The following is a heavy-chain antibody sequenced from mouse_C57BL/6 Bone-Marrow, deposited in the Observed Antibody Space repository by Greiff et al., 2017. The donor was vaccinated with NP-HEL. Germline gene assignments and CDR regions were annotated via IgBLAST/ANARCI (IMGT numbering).Heavy chain of an antibody. Sequence: EVQGVESGGGLVQPGGSLKLSCAASGFTFSDYGMAWVRQAPRKGPEWVAFISNLAYSIYYAATVTGRFTISRENAKNPLDLEMSSLRSEDTAMYYCGRYYYAMDYWGQGTSVTVSS. J-gene: IGHJ4*01. CDR1: GFTFSDYG. V-gene: IGHV5-15*01. CDR3: GRYYYAMDY. CDR2: ISNLAYSI.